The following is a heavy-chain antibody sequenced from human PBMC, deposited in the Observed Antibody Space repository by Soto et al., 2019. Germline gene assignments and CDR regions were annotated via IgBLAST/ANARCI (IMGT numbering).Heavy chain of an antibody. Sequence: QVQLVESGGGVVQPGRSLRVSCAASGFTFSIYAMHWVRQAPGTGLEWVAVISYDGTKTYYADSVKGRFTISRDNSKNTVYLQMNSLRDEDTAVYYCAKDRGPRRQWLIDHFDYWGQGPLVTVSP. J-gene: IGHJ4*02. CDR3: AKDRGPRRQWLIDHFDY. D-gene: IGHD6-19*01. CDR2: ISYDGTKT. CDR1: GFTFSIYA. V-gene: IGHV3-30*18.